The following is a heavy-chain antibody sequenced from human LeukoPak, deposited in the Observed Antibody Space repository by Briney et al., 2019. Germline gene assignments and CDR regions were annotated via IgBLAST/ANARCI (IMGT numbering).Heavy chain of an antibody. Sequence: SETLSLTCAVYGGPFRGDSWTWIRQPPGKGLEWIGEINHSASTNYNPSLKSRVIMSLDRSKNQLSLNLTSVTAADTAVYYCATEGLAGTGTQWHVFDTWGQGTLVTVSS. V-gene: IGHV4-34*01. CDR3: ATEGLAGTGTQWHVFDT. J-gene: IGHJ3*02. CDR1: GGPFRGDS. D-gene: IGHD6-13*01. CDR2: INHSAST.